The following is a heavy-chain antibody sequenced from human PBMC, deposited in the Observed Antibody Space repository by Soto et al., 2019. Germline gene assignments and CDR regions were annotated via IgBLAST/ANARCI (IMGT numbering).Heavy chain of an antibody. CDR3: ARDETSGSYGLDY. D-gene: IGHD1-26*01. V-gene: IGHV3-72*01. CDR2: NRNKANSYTT. CDR1: GFTFSDHY. J-gene: IGHJ4*02. Sequence: EVQLVESGGGLVQPGGSLRLSCAASGFTFSDHYMDWVRQAPGKGLEWVGRNRNKANSYTTEYDASVKGSVTISRDDAKTYLYLQMNSLKTEDTAVYYCARDETSGSYGLDYWGKGTLVTVSS.